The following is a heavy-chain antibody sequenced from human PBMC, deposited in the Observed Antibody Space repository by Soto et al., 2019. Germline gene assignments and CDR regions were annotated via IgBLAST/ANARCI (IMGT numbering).Heavy chain of an antibody. D-gene: IGHD6-13*01. V-gene: IGHV3-23*01. J-gene: IGHJ5*02. CDR2: ISYFGGST. CDR3: AKEPARAAAGPVYNWFDP. CDR1: GFTFSSYA. Sequence: EVQLLESGGGLVQPGGSLRLSCAASGFTFSSYAMSWVRQAPGKGLEWVSAISYFGGSTFYADSVKGRFTISRDNSKNTLYLQMNSLRAEDTAVYYCAKEPARAAAGPVYNWFDPWGQGTLVTVSS.